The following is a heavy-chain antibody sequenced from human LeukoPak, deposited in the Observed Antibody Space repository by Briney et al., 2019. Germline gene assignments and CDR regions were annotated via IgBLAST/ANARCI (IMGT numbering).Heavy chain of an antibody. CDR2: ISYDGSNK. CDR3: AREGGPVDTAMVDWFDP. V-gene: IGHV3-30-3*01. Sequence: GGSLRLSCVASGFTFSSYAMHWVRQAPGKGLEWVAVISYDGSNKYYADSVKGRFTISRDNSKNTLYLQMNSLRAEDTAVYYCAREGGPVDTAMVDWFDPWGQGTLVTVSS. D-gene: IGHD5-18*01. CDR1: GFTFSSYA. J-gene: IGHJ5*02.